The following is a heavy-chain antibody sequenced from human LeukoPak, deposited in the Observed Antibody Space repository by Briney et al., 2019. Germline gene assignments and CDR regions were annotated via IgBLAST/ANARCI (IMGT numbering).Heavy chain of an antibody. V-gene: IGHV4-59*08. J-gene: IGHJ6*02. Sequence: SETLSLTCTVSGGSISSYYWSWIRQPPGKGLECIGYIYYSGSTNYNPSLKSRVTISVDTSKNQFSLKLSPVTAADTAVYHCARQGYSGSYFGYYYYGMDVWGQGTTVTVSS. D-gene: IGHD1-26*01. CDR3: ARQGYSGSYFGYYYYGMDV. CDR1: GGSISSYY. CDR2: IYYSGST.